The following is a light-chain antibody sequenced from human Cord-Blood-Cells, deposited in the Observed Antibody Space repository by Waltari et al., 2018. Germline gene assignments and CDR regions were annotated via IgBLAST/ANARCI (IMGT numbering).Light chain of an antibody. J-gene: IGKJ5*01. CDR1: QSVSSY. V-gene: IGKV3-11*01. CDR3: QQRSNWPPIT. Sequence: EIVLTQSPATLASSPAERATLPCRASQSVSSYLAWYQQKPGQAPRLLIYDASNRATGIPARFSGSGSGTDFTLTISSLEPEDFAVYYCQQRSNWPPITFGQGTRLEIK. CDR2: DAS.